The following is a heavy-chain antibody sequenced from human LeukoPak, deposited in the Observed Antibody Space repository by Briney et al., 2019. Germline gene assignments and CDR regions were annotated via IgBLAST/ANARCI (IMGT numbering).Heavy chain of an antibody. CDR3: ARDQEALEY. CDR1: GFTFSTYA. CDR2: IDGSGGST. Sequence: GGSLRLSCAASGFTFSTYAMTWVRQAPGKGLEWVSTIDGSGGSTYYADSVKGRFTISRDNSKNTLFLQMNSLRAEDTAVYYCARDQEALEYWGQGTLVTVSS. V-gene: IGHV3-23*01. J-gene: IGHJ4*02.